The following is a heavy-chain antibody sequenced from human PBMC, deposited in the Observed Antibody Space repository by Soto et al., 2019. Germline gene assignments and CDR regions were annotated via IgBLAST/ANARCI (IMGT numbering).Heavy chain of an antibody. CDR1: GGTFSSYS. CDR2: NTPILGIA. V-gene: IGHV1-69*08. CDR3: AREPYGDYSGY. D-gene: IGHD4-17*01. Sequence: QVQLVQSGAEVKKPGSSVKVSCKASGGTFSSYSINWVRQAPGQGLEWMGRNTPILGIANYAQKFQGRVTITADKSTSTAYMELSSLRSEDTAVYYCAREPYGDYSGYWGQGTLVTVSS. J-gene: IGHJ4*02.